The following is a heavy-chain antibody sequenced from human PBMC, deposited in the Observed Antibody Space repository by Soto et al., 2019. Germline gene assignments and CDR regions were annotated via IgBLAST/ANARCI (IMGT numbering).Heavy chain of an antibody. CDR2: IYWDDDK. V-gene: IGHV2-5*02. Sequence: QITLKGSGPTLVKPTQTFTQACTFAGFSLSTRGRGVGWIRQPPGKALEWLALIYWDDDKRYSPSLKSRLTITKDTSKNQVVLTMTNMDPVDTATYYCAHYSSTSSFDYWGQGTLVTVSS. CDR1: GFSLSTRGRG. J-gene: IGHJ4*02. CDR3: AHYSSTSSFDY. D-gene: IGHD6-13*01.